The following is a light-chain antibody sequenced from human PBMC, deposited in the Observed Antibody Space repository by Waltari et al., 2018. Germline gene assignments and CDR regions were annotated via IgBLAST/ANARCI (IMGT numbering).Light chain of an antibody. Sequence: DIVMTQSPDSLAVSLGGRATIHCKSSQSVLYHSNNKNHLAWYQQKPGQPPKLLIYWASTRESGVPDRFSGSRSGTDFTLTITSLQAEDVAVYYCQQHYSSPPTFGQGTKVEIK. V-gene: IGKV4-1*01. J-gene: IGKJ1*01. CDR1: QSVLYHSNNKNH. CDR3: QQHYSSPPT. CDR2: WAS.